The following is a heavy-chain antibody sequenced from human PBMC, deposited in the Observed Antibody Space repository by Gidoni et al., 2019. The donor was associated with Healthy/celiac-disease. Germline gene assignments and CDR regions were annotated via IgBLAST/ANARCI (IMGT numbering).Heavy chain of an antibody. CDR2: MNPNSGNT. CDR3: ARGVTKTDVLLWRYFQH. CDR1: GYTFTSYD. Sequence: QVQLVQSGAEVKKPGASVKVSCKASGYTFTSYDINWVRQATGQGLEWMGWMNPNSGNTGYAQKFQGRVTMTRNTSISTAYMELSSLRSEDTAVYYCARGVTKTDVLLWRYFQHWGQGTLVTVSS. V-gene: IGHV1-8*01. J-gene: IGHJ1*01. D-gene: IGHD3-10*01.